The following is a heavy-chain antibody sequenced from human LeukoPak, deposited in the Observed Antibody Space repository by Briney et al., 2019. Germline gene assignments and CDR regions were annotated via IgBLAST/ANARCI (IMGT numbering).Heavy chain of an antibody. CDR1: GYSFTSYW. V-gene: IGHV5-51*01. Sequence: GEALQISSKGSGYSFTSYWIGWGRQMPGKGLEWMGMIYPGDSDASYSPSFQRQVTISADKSISAAYLQWSSLKASDTAMYYCARHQSLIVGATGQGWFDPWGQRTLVTVSS. J-gene: IGHJ5*02. CDR3: ARHQSLIVGATGQGWFDP. D-gene: IGHD1-26*01. CDR2: IYPGDSDA.